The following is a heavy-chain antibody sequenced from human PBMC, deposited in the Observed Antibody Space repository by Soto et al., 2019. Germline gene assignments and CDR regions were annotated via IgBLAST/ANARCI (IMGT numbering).Heavy chain of an antibody. Sequence: SETLSLTCTVSGGSISSSSYYWGWIRQPPGKGLEWIGSIYYSGSTYYNPSLKSRVTISVDTSKNQFSLKLSSVTAADTAVYYCARHKNDYSMNYWGQGTLVTVSS. J-gene: IGHJ4*02. CDR1: GGSISSSSYY. V-gene: IGHV4-39*01. D-gene: IGHD4-4*01. CDR2: IYYSGST. CDR3: ARHKNDYSMNY.